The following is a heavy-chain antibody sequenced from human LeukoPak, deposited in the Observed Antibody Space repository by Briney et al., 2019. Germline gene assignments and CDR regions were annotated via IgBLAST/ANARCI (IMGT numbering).Heavy chain of an antibody. CDR1: GYTFTSYG. Sequence: SVKVSCKASGYTFTSYGISWVRQAPGQGLEWMGGIIPIFGTANYAQKFQGRVTITADESTSTAYMELSSLRSEDTAVYYCARAPGDYYDSSGYGAFDIWGQGTMVTVSS. D-gene: IGHD3-22*01. CDR3: ARAPGDYYDSSGYGAFDI. J-gene: IGHJ3*02. V-gene: IGHV1-69*13. CDR2: IIPIFGTA.